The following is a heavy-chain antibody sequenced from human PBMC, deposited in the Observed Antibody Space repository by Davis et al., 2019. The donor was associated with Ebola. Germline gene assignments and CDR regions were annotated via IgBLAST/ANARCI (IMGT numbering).Heavy chain of an antibody. Sequence: AASVKVSCKASGYTFTSYGISWVRQAPGQGLEWMGWISAYNGNTNYAQKFQGRVTVTTDKSISTAYMELSRLRSDDTAVYYCARGRTSNSNNWFDPWGQGTLVTVSS. CDR2: ISAYNGNT. CDR3: ARGRTSNSNNWFDP. CDR1: GYTFTSYG. V-gene: IGHV1-18*04. J-gene: IGHJ5*02. D-gene: IGHD4-11*01.